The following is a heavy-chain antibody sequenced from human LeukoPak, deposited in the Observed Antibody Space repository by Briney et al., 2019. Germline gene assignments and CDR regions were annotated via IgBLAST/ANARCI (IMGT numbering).Heavy chain of an antibody. CDR3: ARDLGYSYGSVYYLDY. Sequence: SEALSLTCTVAGGSISSYYWSWIRQPPGKGLEWIGYIYYSGSTNYNPSLKSRVTISVDTSKNQFSLKLSSVTAADTAVYYCARDLGYSYGSVYYLDYWGQGTLVTVSS. J-gene: IGHJ4*02. CDR2: IYYSGST. D-gene: IGHD5-18*01. CDR1: GGSISSYY. V-gene: IGHV4-59*12.